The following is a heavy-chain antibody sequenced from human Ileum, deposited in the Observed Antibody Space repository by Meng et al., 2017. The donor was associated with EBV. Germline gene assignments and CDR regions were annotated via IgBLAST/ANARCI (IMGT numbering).Heavy chain of an antibody. CDR2: IDTDGSTT. Sequence: VQLVGSGGGLVQPGGSLSLSCAASGFTFSNSWMHWLRQAPGKGLVWVSHIDTDGSTTNYAGSVKGRFTISRDNAKNTLSLQMNSLRVEDTAVYYCVRGGLGPWYWGQGTLVTVSS. CDR1: GFTFSNSW. CDR3: VRGGLGPWY. V-gene: IGHV3-74*01. D-gene: IGHD3/OR15-3a*01. J-gene: IGHJ4*02.